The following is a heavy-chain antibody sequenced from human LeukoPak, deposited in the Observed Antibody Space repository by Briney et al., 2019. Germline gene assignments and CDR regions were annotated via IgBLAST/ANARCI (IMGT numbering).Heavy chain of an antibody. Sequence: ASVKVSCKSSGFTFTDEYIHWVRQAPGQGLEWMGWINPYSGAINYAQKFQGRVTLARDTSISTAYLQWSSLKASDTAMYYCARVRAVAGPFDYWGQETLVTVSS. J-gene: IGHJ4*02. V-gene: IGHV1-2*02. CDR3: ARVRAVAGPFDY. D-gene: IGHD6-19*01. CDR1: GFTFTDEY. CDR2: INPYSGAI.